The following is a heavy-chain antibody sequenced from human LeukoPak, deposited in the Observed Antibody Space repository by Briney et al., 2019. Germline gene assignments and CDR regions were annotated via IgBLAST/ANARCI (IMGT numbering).Heavy chain of an antibody. V-gene: IGHV1-8*03. CDR2: MNPNSGNI. CDR3: ARGDYDFWSGRISGWFDP. CDR1: GYTFTSYD. D-gene: IGHD3-3*01. J-gene: IGHJ5*02. Sequence: GASVKVSCKASGYTFTSYDINWVRQVTGQGLEWMGWMNPNSGNIGYAQKFQGRVTITRNTSISTAYMELSSLRSEDTAVYYCARGDYDFWSGRISGWFDPWGQGTLVTVSS.